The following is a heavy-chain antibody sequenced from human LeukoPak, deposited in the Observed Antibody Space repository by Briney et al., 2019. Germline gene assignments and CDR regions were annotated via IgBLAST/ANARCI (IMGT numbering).Heavy chain of an antibody. CDR3: ARVNVATIQPFDY. V-gene: IGHV1-8*01. Sequence: ASVKVACKASGYTFTGYDINWVRQATGQGLEWMGWMNPNSGNTGYAQKFQGRVTMTRNTSISTAYMELSSLRSEDTAVYYCARVNVATIQPFDYWGQGTLVTVSS. CDR2: MNPNSGNT. CDR1: GYTFTGYD. J-gene: IGHJ4*02. D-gene: IGHD5-12*01.